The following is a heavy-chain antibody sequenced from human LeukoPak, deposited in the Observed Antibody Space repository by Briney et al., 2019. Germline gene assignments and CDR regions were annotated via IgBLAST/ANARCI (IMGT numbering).Heavy chain of an antibody. CDR3: ARDVPLYLTSPWGLDV. D-gene: IGHD1-14*01. CDR1: GFTVSGNY. V-gene: IGHV3-66*01. CDR2: ISGDGTT. J-gene: IGHJ6*02. Sequence: GGSLRLSCAASGFTVSGNYISWVRQAPGKGLERVSLISGDGTTYYADPVKGRFTISRDNSKNTVHLQMNSLRPEDAALYYCARDVPLYLTSPWGLDVWGQGTTVIVSS.